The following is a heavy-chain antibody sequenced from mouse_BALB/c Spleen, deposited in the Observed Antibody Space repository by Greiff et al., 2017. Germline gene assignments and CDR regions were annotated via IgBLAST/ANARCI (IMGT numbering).Heavy chain of an antibody. V-gene: IGHV5-17*02. J-gene: IGHJ4*01. CDR1: GFTFSSFG. CDR3: ARGDDGYYGDYAMDY. Sequence: EVMLVESGGGLVQPGGSRKLSCAASGFTFSSFGMHWVRQAPEKGLEWVAYISSGSSTIYYADTVKGRFTISRDNPKNTLFLQMTSLRSEDTAMYYCARGDDGYYGDYAMDYWGQGTSVTVSS. CDR2: ISSGSSTI. D-gene: IGHD2-3*01.